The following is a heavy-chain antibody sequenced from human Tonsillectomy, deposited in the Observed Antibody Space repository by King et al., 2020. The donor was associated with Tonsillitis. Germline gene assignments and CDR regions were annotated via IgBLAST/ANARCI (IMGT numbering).Heavy chain of an antibody. D-gene: IGHD6-6*01. CDR2: IYMSGST. CDR3: ARVSAARLYWYFDL. V-gene: IGHV4-4*07. J-gene: IGHJ2*01. CDR1: DDSIRSYY. Sequence: VQLQESGPGLVKPSETLSLTCTVSDDSIRSYYWSWLRQPAGKGLAWIGRIYMSGSTKYNPSLKSRVTMSIDTSKNHFSLKLSSVTAADTAVYYCARVSAARLYWYFDLWGRGTLVTVSS.